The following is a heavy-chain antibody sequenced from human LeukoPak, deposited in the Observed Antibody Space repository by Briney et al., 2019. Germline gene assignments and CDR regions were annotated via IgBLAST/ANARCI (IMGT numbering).Heavy chain of an antibody. CDR3: ARGRPGGAGKVNWFDP. V-gene: IGHV1-8*01. J-gene: IGHJ5*02. CDR1: GYTFTSYD. Sequence: ASVKVSCKASGYTFTSYDINWVRQATGQGLEWMGWMNPNSGNTGYAQKFQGRVTMTRNTSISTAYMELSSLRSEDTAVYYCARGRPGGAGKVNWFDPWGQGTLVTVSS. D-gene: IGHD3-10*01. CDR2: MNPNSGNT.